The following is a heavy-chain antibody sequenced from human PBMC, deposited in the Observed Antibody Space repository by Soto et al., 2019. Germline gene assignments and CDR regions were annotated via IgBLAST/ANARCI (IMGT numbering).Heavy chain of an antibody. CDR2: ISWDGGST. CDR1: GFTFDDYT. Sequence: EVQLVESGGVVVQPGGSLRLSCAAFGFTFDDYTMHWVRQAPGKGLEWVSLISWDGGSTYYADSVKGRFTISRDNSKNSLYLQMNSLRTEDTALYYCAKDLSGDSSSPHHFDYWGQGTLVTVSS. D-gene: IGHD6-6*01. CDR3: AKDLSGDSSSPHHFDY. V-gene: IGHV3-43*01. J-gene: IGHJ4*02.